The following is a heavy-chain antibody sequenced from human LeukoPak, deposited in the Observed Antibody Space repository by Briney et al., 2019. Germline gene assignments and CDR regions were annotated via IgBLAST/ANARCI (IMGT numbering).Heavy chain of an antibody. D-gene: IGHD3-9*01. J-gene: IGHJ5*02. Sequence: PSETLSLTCAVYGGSFSGYYWSWIRQPPGKGLEWIGEINHSGSTNYNPSLKSRVTISVDTSKNQSSLKLSSVTAADTAVYYCARAGTPRNYDILTGYYTGFDPWGQGTLVTVSS. V-gene: IGHV4-34*01. CDR1: GGSFSGYY. CDR3: ARAGTPRNYDILTGYYTGFDP. CDR2: INHSGST.